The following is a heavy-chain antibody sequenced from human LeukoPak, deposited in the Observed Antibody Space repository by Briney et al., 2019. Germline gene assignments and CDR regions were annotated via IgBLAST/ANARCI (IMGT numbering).Heavy chain of an antibody. CDR1: GGSISSGSYY. V-gene: IGHV4-61*02. J-gene: IGHJ5*02. Sequence: SQTLSLTCTVPGGSISSGSYYWSWIRQPAGKGLEWIGRIYTSGSTNYNPSLKSRVTISVDPSKNQFSLKLSSVTAADTAVYYCARAGGYCSSTSCQNWFDPWGQGTLVTVSS. CDR3: ARAGGYCSSTSCQNWFDP. CDR2: IYTSGST. D-gene: IGHD2-2*01.